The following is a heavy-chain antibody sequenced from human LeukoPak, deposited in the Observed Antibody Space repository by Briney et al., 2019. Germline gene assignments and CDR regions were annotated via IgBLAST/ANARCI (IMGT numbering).Heavy chain of an antibody. CDR2: IRGSGGST. V-gene: IGHV3-23*01. D-gene: IGHD6-13*01. J-gene: IGHJ4*02. CDR1: GFTLSSYA. Sequence: PGRSLRLSCAASGFTLSSYAMSCVRQAPGKWLEWVSAIRGSGGSTYYADSVKGRFTIARDNSKNTLYLQMNSLRAEDTAVYYCAKDLSLVIAADGTWFYWGQGTLVTVSS. CDR3: AKDLSLVIAADGTWFY.